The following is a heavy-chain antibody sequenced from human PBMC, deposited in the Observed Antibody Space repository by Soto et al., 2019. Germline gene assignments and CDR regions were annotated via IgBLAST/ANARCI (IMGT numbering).Heavy chain of an antibody. J-gene: IGHJ6*02. CDR1: GFTFSSYS. D-gene: IGHD2-8*01. V-gene: IGHV3-21*01. Sequence: PGGSLRLSCAASGFTFSSYSMNWVRQAPGKGLEWVSSISSSSSYIYYADSVKGRFTISRDNAKNSLYLQMNSLRAEDTAVYYCARDTGVLDCTNGVCLETSYYYYGMDVWGQGTKVTFSS. CDR2: ISSSSSYI. CDR3: ARDTGVLDCTNGVCLETSYYYYGMDV.